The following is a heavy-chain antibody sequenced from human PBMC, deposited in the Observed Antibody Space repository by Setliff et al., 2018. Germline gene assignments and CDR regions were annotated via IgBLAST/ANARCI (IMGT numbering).Heavy chain of an antibody. D-gene: IGHD3-22*01. V-gene: IGHV4-31*03. Sequence: SETLSLTCTVSGDSIRRGDYWSWIRQHPGKGLEWIGYIHHSGETFYNPSLRSRVIISVDTSKNQFSLKVTSLIAADTAVYYCASPMYFYGGRGSDFWGQGTLVTVSS. CDR3: ASPMYFYGGRGSDF. J-gene: IGHJ4*02. CDR2: IHHSGET. CDR1: GDSIRRGDY.